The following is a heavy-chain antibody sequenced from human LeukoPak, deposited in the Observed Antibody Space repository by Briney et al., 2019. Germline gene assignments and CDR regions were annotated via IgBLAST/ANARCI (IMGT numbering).Heavy chain of an antibody. CDR3: ARGKQDFDY. J-gene: IGHJ4*02. Sequence: GGSLRLSCAASGFTFGSYSMNWVRQAPGKGLECISYITSDESSKYYAASVKGRFTISRDNAKNTLYLQMNSLRAEDTAVYYCARGKQDFDYWGQGTLVTVSS. CDR2: ITSDESSK. V-gene: IGHV3-48*04. CDR1: GFTFGSYS. D-gene: IGHD6-13*01.